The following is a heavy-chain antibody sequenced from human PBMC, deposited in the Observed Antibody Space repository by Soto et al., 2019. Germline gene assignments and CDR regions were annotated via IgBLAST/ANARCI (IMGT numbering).Heavy chain of an antibody. J-gene: IGHJ5*02. V-gene: IGHV3-23*01. CDR3: AKNQGVELVPLATVNWFDP. D-gene: IGHD1-26*01. CDR1: GFIFENFG. Sequence: VGSLRLSCAASGFIFENFGMSWVRQAPGKGLEWISSISGSGFKKYYADSVKGRFTISRDNSKSTVYLELNNVSAEDTAVYHCAKNQGVELVPLATVNWFDPWGQGSVVTVSS. CDR2: ISGSGFKK.